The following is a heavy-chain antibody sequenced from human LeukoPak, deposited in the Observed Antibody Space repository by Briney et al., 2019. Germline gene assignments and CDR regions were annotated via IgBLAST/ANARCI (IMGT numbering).Heavy chain of an antibody. CDR3: ARGDFWSGYLF. CDR1: GFTFSSYS. Sequence: GGSLRLSCEASGFTFSSYSMNWVRQAPGKGLEWVSSISSSSSYIYYADSVKGRFTISRDNAKNSLYLQMNSLRAEDTAVYYCARGDFWSGYLFWGQGTLVTVSS. CDR2: ISSSSSYI. V-gene: IGHV3-21*01. J-gene: IGHJ4*02. D-gene: IGHD3-3*01.